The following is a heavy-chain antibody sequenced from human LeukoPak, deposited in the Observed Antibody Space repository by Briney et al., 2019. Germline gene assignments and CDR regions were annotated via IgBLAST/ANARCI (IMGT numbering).Heavy chain of an antibody. Sequence: GGSLRLSCAASGFTFSNYWMSWVRQAPGKGLEWVANIKQDGSEKYYVDSVKGRFTISRDNAKNSLYLQMNSLRAEDTAVYYCARSRGIFWSGYYLFDYWGQGTLVTVSS. V-gene: IGHV3-7*01. J-gene: IGHJ4*02. CDR2: IKQDGSEK. CDR3: ARSRGIFWSGYYLFDY. D-gene: IGHD3-3*01. CDR1: GFTFSNYW.